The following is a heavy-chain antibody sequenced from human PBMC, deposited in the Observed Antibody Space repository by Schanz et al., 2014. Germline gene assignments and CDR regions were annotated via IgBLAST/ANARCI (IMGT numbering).Heavy chain of an antibody. CDR3: ARDNGRIPAANSFDY. CDR2: ISAYNGNT. CDR1: GYTLSAYS. J-gene: IGHJ4*02. D-gene: IGHD1-26*01. Sequence: QVQLVQSGAEVKKPGASVKVSCKASGYTLSAYSLHWVRQAPGQGLEWMGWISAYNGNTNYAQKLQGRLTMTTDTSTSTAYMELRSLRSDDTAVYFCARDNGRIPAANSFDYWGQGTRVTVSS. V-gene: IGHV1-18*01.